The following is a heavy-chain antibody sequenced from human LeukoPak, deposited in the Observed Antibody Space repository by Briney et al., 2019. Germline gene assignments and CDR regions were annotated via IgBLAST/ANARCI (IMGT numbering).Heavy chain of an antibody. CDR1: GFTFSSYS. Sequence: GGSLRLSCAASGFTFSSYSMNWVRQAPGKGLEWVSFISSSSSYIYYADSVKGRFTISRDNSKNTLYLQMNSLRAEDTAVYYCAKGRRAPLVGTITKSWIDYWGQGTLVTVSS. V-gene: IGHV3-21*04. J-gene: IGHJ4*02. CDR2: ISSSSSYI. CDR3: AKGRRAPLVGTITKSWIDY. D-gene: IGHD1-7*01.